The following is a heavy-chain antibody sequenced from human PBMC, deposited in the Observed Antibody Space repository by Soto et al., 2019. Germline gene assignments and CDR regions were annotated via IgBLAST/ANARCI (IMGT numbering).Heavy chain of an antibody. CDR3: AREEFEDGRGHFDY. CDR1: GFTFSTSV. CDR2: ISYGGVNK. D-gene: IGHD3-22*01. V-gene: IGHV3-30-3*01. J-gene: IGHJ4*02. Sequence: QVQLVESGGGVVQPGGSLRLSCAASGFTFSTSVMHWVRQATGKGLEWMAIISYGGVNKYYADSVKGRFTISRDISESTLYLQMNSLRTEDTAVYYCAREEFEDGRGHFDYWGQGTLVSVSS.